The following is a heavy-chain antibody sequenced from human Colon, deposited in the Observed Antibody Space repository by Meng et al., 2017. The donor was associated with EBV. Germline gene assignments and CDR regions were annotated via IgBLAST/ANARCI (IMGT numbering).Heavy chain of an antibody. J-gene: IGHJ4*02. Sequence: QVQLQESGPGLVKPSETLSFTCTVSGGSISSTDYYWGWIRQSPGKGLEWIGNIQYSGSTSYNPSLKSRVTISVDTSKNQFSLKLSSVTVADTAVYYCARDGTRDGDTDYWGQGTLVTVS. V-gene: IGHV4-39*07. CDR1: GGSISSTDYY. CDR3: ARDGTRDGDTDY. CDR2: IQYSGST. D-gene: IGHD4-17*01.